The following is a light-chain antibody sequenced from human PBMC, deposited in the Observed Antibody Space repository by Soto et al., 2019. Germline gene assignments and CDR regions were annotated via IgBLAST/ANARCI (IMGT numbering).Light chain of an antibody. Sequence: QSALTQPASVSGSPGQSITISCTGTSSDVGRYNYVSWYQQHPGKAPKLLIYDVTNRPSGVSNRFSGSKSGNTASLTISGLQAEDEADFYCSSYTTSSTYVFGTGTK. CDR2: DVT. CDR1: SSDVGRYNY. CDR3: SSYTTSSTYV. J-gene: IGLJ1*01. V-gene: IGLV2-14*01.